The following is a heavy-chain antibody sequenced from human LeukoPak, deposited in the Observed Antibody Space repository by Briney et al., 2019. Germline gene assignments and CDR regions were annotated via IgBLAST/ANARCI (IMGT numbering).Heavy chain of an antibody. D-gene: IGHD6-19*01. CDR3: ARDSSTSGWYRLNDY. V-gene: IGHV3-48*02. J-gene: IGHJ4*02. Sequence: GGSLRLSCAATRFTFSDYSMNWVRQAPGKGLEWVSYISRSSSAIYYADSVKGRFTISRDNAKNSLYLQMHSLRDGDTAVYYCARDSSTSGWYRLNDYWGQGTLVTVSS. CDR1: RFTFSDYS. CDR2: ISRSSSAI.